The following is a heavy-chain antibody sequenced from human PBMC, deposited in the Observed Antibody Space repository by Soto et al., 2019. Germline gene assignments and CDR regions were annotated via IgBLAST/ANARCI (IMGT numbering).Heavy chain of an antibody. Sequence: PGGSLGLSCAASGFSVSRLGVHGFCQDPGKGLEWVAVISYDGSNRFYADSVKGRFTISRDNSKNTLYLQMNSLRPEDTAVYYCAKDLYGSETYTYYCGMDVCGQGTTVTVSS. CDR2: ISYDGSNR. CDR3: AKDLYGSETYTYYCGMDV. V-gene: IGHV3-30*18. CDR1: GFSVSRLG. D-gene: IGHD3-10*01. J-gene: IGHJ6*02.